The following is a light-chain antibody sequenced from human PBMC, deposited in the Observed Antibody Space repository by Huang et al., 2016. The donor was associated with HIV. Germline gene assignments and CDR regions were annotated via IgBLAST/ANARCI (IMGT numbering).Light chain of an antibody. J-gene: IGKJ1*01. CDR2: GAS. Sequence: EIVLTQSPGTLSFSPGERATLSCRASQSVSSSYLAWYQQKPGQAPRLLIYGASSRATGIPDRVSGSGSGTDFTLTISRLEPEDFAVYYCQQYGSSPQTFGQGTKVEIK. V-gene: IGKV3-20*01. CDR1: QSVSSSY. CDR3: QQYGSSPQT.